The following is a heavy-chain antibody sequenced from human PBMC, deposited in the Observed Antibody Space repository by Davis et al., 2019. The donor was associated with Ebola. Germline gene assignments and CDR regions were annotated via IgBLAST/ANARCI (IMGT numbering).Heavy chain of an antibody. CDR3: ARGSFQLLRWFDP. CDR2: IIPILGIA. J-gene: IGHJ5*02. V-gene: IGHV1-69*04. D-gene: IGHD2-2*01. CDR1: GGTFSSYA. Sequence: SVKVSCKASGGTFSSYAISWVRQAPGQGLEWMGRIIPILGIANYAQKFQGRVTITADKSTSTAYMELSSLRSEDTAVYYCARGSFQLLRWFDPWGQGTLVIVSS.